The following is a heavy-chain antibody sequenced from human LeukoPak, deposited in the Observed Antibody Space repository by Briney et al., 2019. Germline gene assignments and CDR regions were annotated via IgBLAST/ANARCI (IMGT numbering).Heavy chain of an antibody. CDR3: ARSRLHDAFDI. J-gene: IGHJ3*02. CDR1: GFTVISNY. V-gene: IGHV3-53*01. Sequence: GSLRLSCAASGFTVISNYMSWVRPAPGKGLEWVSVIYSGGSTYCADSVKGRFTISRDNSKNTLYLQMNSLRAEDTAVYYCARSRLHDAFDIWGQGTMVTVSS. CDR2: IYSGGST.